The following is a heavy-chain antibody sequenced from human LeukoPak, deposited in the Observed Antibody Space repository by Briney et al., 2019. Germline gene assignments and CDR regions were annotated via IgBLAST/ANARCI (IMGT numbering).Heavy chain of an antibody. V-gene: IGHV4-34*01. CDR3: ARGRSSGWFWN. CDR1: VGSLSGYY. CDR2: INHSGST. J-gene: IGHJ4*02. Sequence: SETLSLTCALYVGSLSGYYWRWIRQPPGKGLEWIGEINHSGSTNYNPSLKSRVTISVDTSKNQFSLKLSSVTAADTAVYYCARGRSSGWFWNWGQGTLVTVSS. D-gene: IGHD6-19*01.